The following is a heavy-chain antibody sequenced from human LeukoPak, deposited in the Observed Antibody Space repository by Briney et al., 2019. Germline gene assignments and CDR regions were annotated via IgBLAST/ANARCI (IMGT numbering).Heavy chain of an antibody. CDR1: RFAFSNYG. D-gene: IGHD3-22*01. CDR2: ISGSGGSR. V-gene: IGHV3-23*01. Sequence: GGSLRLSCAVSRFAFSNYGMSCARQAPGKGLEWVSAISGSGGSRYYADSVKGRFTISRDNSKNTLYLQMNSLRAEDTALYYCAKSSYYDTSGSYREYYFDYWGQGALVTVSS. J-gene: IGHJ4*02. CDR3: AKSSYYDTSGSYREYYFDY.